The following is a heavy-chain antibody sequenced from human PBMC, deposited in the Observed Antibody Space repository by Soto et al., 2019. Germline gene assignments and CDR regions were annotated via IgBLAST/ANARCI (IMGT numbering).Heavy chain of an antibody. V-gene: IGHV3-66*01. D-gene: IGHD5-12*01. CDR3: ARSILLSTISSPDAFDI. CDR2: IYSGGST. CDR1: GFTVSSNY. Sequence: EVQLVESGGGLVQPGGSLRLSCAASGFTVSSNYMSWVRQAPGKGLEWVSVIYSGGSTYYADSVKGRFTISRDNSKNTLYLQMNSLRAEDTAVYYCARSILLSTISSPDAFDIWGQGTMVTVSS. J-gene: IGHJ3*02.